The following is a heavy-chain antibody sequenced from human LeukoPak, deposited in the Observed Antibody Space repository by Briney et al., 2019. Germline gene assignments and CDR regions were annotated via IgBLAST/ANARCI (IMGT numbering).Heavy chain of an antibody. V-gene: IGHV4-34*01. CDR2: INHSGST. CDR1: GGSFSGYY. Sequence: SETLSLTCAVYGGSFSGYYWSWIRQPPGKGLEWIGEINHSGSTNYNPSLKSRVTISVDMSKNHFSLKLSSVTAADTAVYYCARHAFYYDTSGYLPYYFDYWGQGTLVTVSS. CDR3: ARHAFYYDTSGYLPYYFDY. D-gene: IGHD3-22*01. J-gene: IGHJ4*02.